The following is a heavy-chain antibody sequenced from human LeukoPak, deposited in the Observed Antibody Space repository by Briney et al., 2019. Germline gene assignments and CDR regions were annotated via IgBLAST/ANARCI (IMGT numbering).Heavy chain of an antibody. Sequence: GGSLRLSCAASGFTFSTYGMHWVRQAPGKGLEWEAFIRYDGSNKYYADSVKGRFTISRDNSKNTLYLQMNSLRAEDTAVYYCASYGSGSYLFDYWGQGTLVTVSS. J-gene: IGHJ4*02. CDR2: IRYDGSNK. D-gene: IGHD3-10*01. V-gene: IGHV3-30*02. CDR1: GFTFSTYG. CDR3: ASYGSGSYLFDY.